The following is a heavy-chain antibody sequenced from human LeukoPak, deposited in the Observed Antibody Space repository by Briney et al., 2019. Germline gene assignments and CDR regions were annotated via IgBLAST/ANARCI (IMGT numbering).Heavy chain of an antibody. D-gene: IGHD1-26*01. CDR2: IYTSGST. Sequence: SETLSLTCTVSGGSISSYYWSWTRQPPGKGLEWIGYIYTSGSTNYNPSLKSRVTISVDTSKNQFSLKLSSVTAADTAVYYCARHMRAEYSGSYYGFDYWGRGTLVTVSS. V-gene: IGHV4-4*09. CDR3: ARHMRAEYSGSYYGFDY. CDR1: GGSISSYY. J-gene: IGHJ4*02.